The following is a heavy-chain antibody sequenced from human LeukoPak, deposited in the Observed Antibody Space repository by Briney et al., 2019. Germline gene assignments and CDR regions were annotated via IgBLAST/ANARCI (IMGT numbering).Heavy chain of an antibody. CDR1: GGTFSSYA. D-gene: IGHD1-26*01. J-gene: IGHJ4*02. Sequence: SVKVSCKASGGTFSSYAISWVRQAPGQGLEWMGGIIPIFGTVNYAQKLQGRVTMTTDTSTSTAYMELRSLRSDDTAVYYCARVSGSGSGIQYYFDYWGQGTLVTVSS. CDR2: IIPIFGTV. V-gene: IGHV1-69*05. CDR3: ARVSGSGSGIQYYFDY.